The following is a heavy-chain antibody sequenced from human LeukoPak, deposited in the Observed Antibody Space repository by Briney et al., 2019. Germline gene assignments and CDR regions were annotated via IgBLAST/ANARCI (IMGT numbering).Heavy chain of an antibody. CDR3: VRARGAGPGAHFDY. Sequence: GGSLRLSCAASGFTFSSYGMHWVRQAPGKGLEWVAIISYDGSNKYYADSVKGRFTISRDNSKNTLYVQMNSLRAEDTAVYYCVRARGAGPGAHFDYWGQGTLVTVSS. CDR2: ISYDGSNK. D-gene: IGHD3-10*01. J-gene: IGHJ4*02. V-gene: IGHV3-30*03. CDR1: GFTFSSYG.